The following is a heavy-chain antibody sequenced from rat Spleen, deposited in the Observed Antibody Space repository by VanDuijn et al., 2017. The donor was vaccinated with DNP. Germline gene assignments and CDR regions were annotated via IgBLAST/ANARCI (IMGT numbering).Heavy chain of an antibody. J-gene: IGHJ2*01. V-gene: IGHV5-7*01. CDR2: ICYDGSST. CDR1: GFTFSNYD. D-gene: IGHD1-1*01. CDR3: ARRGYYSGDNFDY. Sequence: EVQLVESGGGLVQPGRSMKLSCAASGFTFSNYDMAWVRQAPKKGLEWVATICYDGSSTYYRDSVKGRFTISRDNAKSTLYLQRDSLRSEDTATYYCARRGYYSGDNFDYWGQGVMVTVSS.